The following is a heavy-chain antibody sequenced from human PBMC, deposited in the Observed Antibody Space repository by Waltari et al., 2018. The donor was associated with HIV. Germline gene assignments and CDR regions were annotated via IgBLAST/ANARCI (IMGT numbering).Heavy chain of an antibody. D-gene: IGHD1-26*01. CDR2: IKSKTDGGTT. CDR1: GFTFSNAW. Sequence: EVQLVESGGGLVKPGGSLRLSCAASGFTFSNAWMSWVRQAPGKGLEWVGRIKSKTDGGTTDYAAPVKGRFTISRDDSKNTLYLQMNSLKTEDTAVYYCFQEHIVGAVPYWGQGTLVTVSS. CDR3: FQEHIVGAVPY. V-gene: IGHV3-15*01. J-gene: IGHJ4*02.